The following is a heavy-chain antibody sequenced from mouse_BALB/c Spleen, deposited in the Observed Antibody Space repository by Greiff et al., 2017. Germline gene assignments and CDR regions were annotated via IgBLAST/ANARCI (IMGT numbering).Heavy chain of an antibody. CDR3: TKDPRGGNYNAMDY. D-gene: IGHD2-1*01. CDR2: ISSGGSYT. Sequence: EVMLVESGGGLVKPGGSLKLSCAASGFTFSSYTMSWVRQTPEKRLEWVATISSGGSYTYYPDSVKGRFTISRDNAKNTLYLQMSSLKSEDTAMYYCTKDPRGGNYNAMDYWGQGTSVTVSS. CDR1: GFTFSSYT. J-gene: IGHJ4*01. V-gene: IGHV5-6-4*01.